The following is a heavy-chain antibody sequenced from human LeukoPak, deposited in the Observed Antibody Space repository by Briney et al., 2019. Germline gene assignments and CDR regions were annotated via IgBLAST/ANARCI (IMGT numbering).Heavy chain of an antibody. CDR1: GFTFRSHW. D-gene: IGHD5-24*01. J-gene: IGHJ3*02. CDR2: IKPDGIDK. CDR3: ATISAQTFDI. Sequence: GGSLRLSCVGSGFTFRSHWVHWVRQSPGKGLEGVANIKPDGIDKYYVDSARGRFTVSRDNAKNSAFLQMNSLRAEDTAIYYCATISAQTFDIWGQGTLVSVSS. V-gene: IGHV3-7*01.